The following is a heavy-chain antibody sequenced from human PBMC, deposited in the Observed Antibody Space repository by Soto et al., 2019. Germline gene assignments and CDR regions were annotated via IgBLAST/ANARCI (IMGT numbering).Heavy chain of an antibody. CDR3: AGDFGSLGATIDY. Sequence: GGSLRLSCTASGVNLRNYWMHWVRQAPGKGLVWVSRINSGGSNIKYADSVKGRFTISRDSARNTPYLQRDSLRAEDTAVYYCAGDFGSLGATIDYWGQGTLVTVSS. CDR1: GVNLRNYW. CDR2: INSGGSNI. D-gene: IGHD1-26*01. V-gene: IGHV3-74*03. J-gene: IGHJ4*02.